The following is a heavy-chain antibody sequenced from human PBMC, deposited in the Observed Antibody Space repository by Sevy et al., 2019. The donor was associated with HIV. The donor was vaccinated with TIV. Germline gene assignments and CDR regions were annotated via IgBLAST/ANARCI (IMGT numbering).Heavy chain of an antibody. CDR3: ARDLAMIVVVPTDHDALDI. Sequence: GGSLRLSCAASGFTFSSYSMNWVRQAPGKGLEWVSYISSSSSTICYADSVKGRFTISRDNAKNSLYLQMNSLRAEDTAVYYRARDLAMIVVVPTDHDALDIWGQGTMVTVSS. V-gene: IGHV3-48*01. D-gene: IGHD3-22*01. CDR1: GFTFSSYS. CDR2: ISSSSSTI. J-gene: IGHJ3*02.